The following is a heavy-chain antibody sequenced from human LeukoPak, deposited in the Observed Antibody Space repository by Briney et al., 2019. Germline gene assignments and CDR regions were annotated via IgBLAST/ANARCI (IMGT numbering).Heavy chain of an antibody. D-gene: IGHD2-2*02. J-gene: IGHJ4*02. V-gene: IGHV1-18*01. CDR2: ISIYDGKT. CDR1: GYTFTNYG. Sequence: ASVKVSCKASGYTFTNYGISWVRQAPGQGLEWMGWISIYDGKTLYAQKFQGRVTMTTDTSTSTAYMELRSLRSDDTAVYYCARGVRENRSWYTVHFDYWGQGTLVTVSS. CDR3: ARGVRENRSWYTVHFDY.